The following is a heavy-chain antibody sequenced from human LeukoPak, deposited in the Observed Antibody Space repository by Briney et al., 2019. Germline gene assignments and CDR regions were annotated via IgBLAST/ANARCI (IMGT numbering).Heavy chain of an antibody. CDR1: GFTFCSSI. D-gene: IGHD3/OR15-3a*01. V-gene: IGHV3-21*01. CDR3: AASLTMIFGLDFDS. CDR2: ISSSSSYI. J-gene: IGHJ4*02. Sequence: PRGSLRLSSARPGFTFCSSITKWGCQAPGKGLEWVSSISSSSSYIYYADSVKGRFTISRDNAKNSLYLQMNSLRAEDTAVYYCAASLTMIFGLDFDSWGQGTLVTVSS.